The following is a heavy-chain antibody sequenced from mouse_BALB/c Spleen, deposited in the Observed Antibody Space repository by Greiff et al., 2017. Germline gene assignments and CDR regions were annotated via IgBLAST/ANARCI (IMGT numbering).Heavy chain of an antibody. CDR2: ISSGSSTI. Sequence: EVQVVESGGGLVQPGGSRKLSCAASGFTFSSFGMHWVRQAPEKGLEWVAYISSGSSTIYYADTVKGRFTISRDNPKNTLFLQMSSLKSEDTAMYYCAREDYDYDGGYYYAMDYWGQGTSVTVSS. V-gene: IGHV5-17*02. CDR1: GFTFSSFG. J-gene: IGHJ4*01. D-gene: IGHD2-4*01. CDR3: AREDYDYDGGYYYAMDY.